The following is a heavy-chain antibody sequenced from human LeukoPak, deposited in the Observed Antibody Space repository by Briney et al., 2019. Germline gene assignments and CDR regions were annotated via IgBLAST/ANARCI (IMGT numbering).Heavy chain of an antibody. Sequence: GRSLRLSCAASGFTFSSYGMHWVRQALGKGLEWVAVIWYGGCNKYYADSVKGRFTISRDNSKNTLYLQMNSLRAEDTAVYYCAKGPVGAGYFDYWGQGTLVTVSS. D-gene: IGHD1-26*01. CDR3: AKGPVGAGYFDY. J-gene: IGHJ4*02. CDR1: GFTFSSYG. CDR2: IWYGGCNK. V-gene: IGHV3-30*18.